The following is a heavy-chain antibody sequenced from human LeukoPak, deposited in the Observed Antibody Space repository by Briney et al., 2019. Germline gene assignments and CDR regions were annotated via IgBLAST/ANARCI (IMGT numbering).Heavy chain of an antibody. Sequence: PSETLSLTCAVSGFSISNGFFWGWIRRPPGKGREWIGTIHYPEITYYNPSLNSRLTISLDASKNHFSLKLSSVTAADTAQYYCARGRGRQVGSRWHPDTHHDYWGQGILVTVPS. CDR1: GFSISNGFF. D-gene: IGHD3-10*01. CDR2: IHYPEIT. J-gene: IGHJ4*02. CDR3: ARGRGRQVGSRWHPDTHHDY. V-gene: IGHV4-38-2*01.